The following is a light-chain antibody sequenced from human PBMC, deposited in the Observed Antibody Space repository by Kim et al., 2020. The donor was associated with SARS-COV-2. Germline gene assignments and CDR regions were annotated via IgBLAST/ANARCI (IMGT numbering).Light chain of an antibody. Sequence: GQSVTFSCTGTSSDVGGYNFVSWYRQHPGTAPKLIIYEVSKRPSGVPDRFSGSKSGNTASLTVSGLQAEDEADYYCSSYAGSNNWVFGEGTKLTVL. V-gene: IGLV2-8*01. J-gene: IGLJ3*02. CDR1: SSDVGGYNF. CDR2: EVS. CDR3: SSYAGSNNWV.